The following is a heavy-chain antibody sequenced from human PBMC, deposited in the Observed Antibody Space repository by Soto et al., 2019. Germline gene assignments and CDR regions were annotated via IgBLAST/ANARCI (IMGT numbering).Heavy chain of an antibody. CDR1: GFTFGDYY. V-gene: IGHV3-11*01. CDR3: AGHYGSGKTF. D-gene: IGHD3-10*01. Sequence: LSLSCAASGFTFGDYYMSWIRQAPGKGLEWVSYVSSSGTTIYYADSVKGRFTISRDNAKNSLYLQMSSLRAEDTAVYYCAGHYGSGKTFWGQGTLVTVSS. CDR2: VSSSGTTI. J-gene: IGHJ4*02.